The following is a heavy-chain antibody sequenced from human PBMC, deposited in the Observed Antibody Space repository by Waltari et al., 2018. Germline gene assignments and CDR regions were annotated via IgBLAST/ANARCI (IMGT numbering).Heavy chain of an antibody. CDR2: MNPNSGNP. Sequence: QVQLVQSGAEVKKPGASVKVYCKASGYTFTSYDINLVRTTTGQGLEWMGWMNPNSGNPGYAQKCQGRVTMTRNTSISTAYMELSSLRSEDTAVYYCASGSSSYNWFDPWGQGTLVTVSS. V-gene: IGHV1-8*01. J-gene: IGHJ5*02. D-gene: IGHD6-6*01. CDR1: GYTFTSYD. CDR3: ASGSSSYNWFDP.